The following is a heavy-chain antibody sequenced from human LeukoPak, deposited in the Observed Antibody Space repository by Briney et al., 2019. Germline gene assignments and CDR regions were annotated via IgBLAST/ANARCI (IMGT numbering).Heavy chain of an antibody. CDR1: GFTFSNYG. Sequence: PGGSLRLSCVASGFTFSNYGMTWVRQAPGKGLEWVSVISSGGDNTFYADSVKGRFTISRDNSKNTFYLQMNSLRDEDTALYYCAKAGGGSGYNPLDYWGQGTLVTVSS. CDR3: AKAGGGSGYNPLDY. V-gene: IGHV3-23*01. J-gene: IGHJ4*02. CDR2: ISSGGDNT. D-gene: IGHD5-24*01.